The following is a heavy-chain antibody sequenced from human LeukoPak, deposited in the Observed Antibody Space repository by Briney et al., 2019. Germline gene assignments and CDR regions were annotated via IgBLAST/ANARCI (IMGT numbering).Heavy chain of an antibody. CDR1: GFTFNNFS. D-gene: IGHD6-13*01. CDR2: IKRDGSER. V-gene: IGHV3-7*03. J-gene: IGHJ4*02. CDR3: AREIVAAGVFDY. Sequence: GGSLRLSCAASGFTFNNFSMSWVRQAPGKGLEWVANIKRDGSERYYADSVKGRFAISRDNAKNSLYLQMNSLRAEDTAVYFCAREIVAAGVFDYWGQGTLVTVSS.